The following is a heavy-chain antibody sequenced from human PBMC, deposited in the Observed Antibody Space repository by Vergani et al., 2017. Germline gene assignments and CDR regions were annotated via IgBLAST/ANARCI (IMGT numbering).Heavy chain of an antibody. D-gene: IGHD5-18*01. CDR3: APSSYSYGFLGGDYYGMDV. CDR1: AYTFTSYA. J-gene: IGHJ6*02. CDR2: INTNTGNP. V-gene: IGHV7-4-1*02. Sequence: QVQLVQSGSELKKPGASVKVSCKASAYTFTSYAMNWVRQAPGQGLEWMGWINTNTGNPTYAQGFTGRFVFSLDTSVSTAYLQISSLKAEDTAVYYCAPSSYSYGFLGGDYYGMDVWGQGTTVTVSS.